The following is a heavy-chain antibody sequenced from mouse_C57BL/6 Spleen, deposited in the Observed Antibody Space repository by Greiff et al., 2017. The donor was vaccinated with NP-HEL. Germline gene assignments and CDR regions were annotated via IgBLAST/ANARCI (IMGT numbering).Heavy chain of an antibody. D-gene: IGHD2-4*01. J-gene: IGHJ4*01. Sequence: EVKLMESGEGLVKPGGSLKLSCAASGFTFSSYAMSWVRQTPEKRLEWVAYISSGGDYIYYADTVKGRFTISRDNARNTLYLQMSSLKSEDTAMYYCTRDYDYSYYYAMDYWGQGTSVTVSS. CDR1: GFTFSSYA. CDR3: TRDYDYSYYYAMDY. CDR2: ISSGGDYI. V-gene: IGHV5-9-1*02.